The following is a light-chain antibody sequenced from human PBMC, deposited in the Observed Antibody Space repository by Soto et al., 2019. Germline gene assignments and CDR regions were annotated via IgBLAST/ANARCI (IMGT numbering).Light chain of an antibody. V-gene: IGKV1-5*01. CDR1: QSISSW. Sequence: DIQMTQSPSTLSASFGDRVTITCRASQSISSWLAWYQQKQGKAPKLLIYDASSLESGVPSRFSGSGYGTEFNLTISSLQTDDFATYYCQQYNSYSWTFGQGTKVDIK. J-gene: IGKJ1*01. CDR2: DAS. CDR3: QQYNSYSWT.